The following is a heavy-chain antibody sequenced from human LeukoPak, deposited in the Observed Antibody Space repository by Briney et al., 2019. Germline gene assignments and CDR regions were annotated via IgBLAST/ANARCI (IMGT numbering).Heavy chain of an antibody. V-gene: IGHV1-46*01. CDR2: INPSGGST. J-gene: IGHJ4*02. Sequence: ASVKVSCKASGYTFTSYYMHWVRQAPGQGLEWMGIINPSGGSTRNAQKFQGRVTMTRDTSTSTVYMELSSLRSDEMAVYYCAREKNYYFDSWGQGTLVTVSS. D-gene: IGHD1-7*01. CDR1: GYTFTSYY. CDR3: AREKNYYFDS.